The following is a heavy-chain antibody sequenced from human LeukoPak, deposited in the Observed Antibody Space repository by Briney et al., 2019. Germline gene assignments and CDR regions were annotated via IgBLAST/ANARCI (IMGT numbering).Heavy chain of an antibody. Sequence: ASVKVSCKASGYTFTSYYMHWVRQAPGQGLEWMGIINPSGGSTSYAQKFQGRVTMTRDTSTSTVYMELSSLRSEDTAVYYCARDRRADGATRWTPLDYWGQGTLVTVSS. CDR2: INPSGGST. CDR3: ARDRRADGATRWTPLDY. CDR1: GYTFTSYY. V-gene: IGHV1-46*01. D-gene: IGHD1-26*01. J-gene: IGHJ4*02.